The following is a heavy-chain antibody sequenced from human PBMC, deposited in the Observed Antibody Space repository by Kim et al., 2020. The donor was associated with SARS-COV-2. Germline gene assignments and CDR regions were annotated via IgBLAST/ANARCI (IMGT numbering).Heavy chain of an antibody. J-gene: IGHJ6*03. CDR2: IWYDGSNK. CDR1: GFTFSSYG. V-gene: IGHV3-33*01. CDR3: AREVAAAVYYYMDV. D-gene: IGHD6-13*01. Sequence: GGSLRLSCVASGFTFSSYGMHWVRQAPGKGLEWVAVIWYDGSNKYYADSVKGRFTISRDNSKNTLYLQMNSLRVEDTAVYYCAREVAAAVYYYMDVWGKG.